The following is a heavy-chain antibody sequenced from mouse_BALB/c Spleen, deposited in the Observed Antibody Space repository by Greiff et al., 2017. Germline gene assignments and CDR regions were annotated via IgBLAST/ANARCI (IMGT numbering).Heavy chain of an antibody. J-gene: IGHJ4*01. CDR2: ISTYYGDA. Sequence: QVQLQQSGAELVRPGVSVKISCKGSGYTFTDYAMHWVKQSHAKSLEWIGVISTYYGDASYNQKFKGKATMTVDKSSSTAYMELARLTSEDSAIYYCARVNYRYDKGAMDYWGQGTSVTVSS. V-gene: IGHV1S137*01. CDR3: ARVNYRYDKGAMDY. D-gene: IGHD2-14*01. CDR1: GYTFTDYA.